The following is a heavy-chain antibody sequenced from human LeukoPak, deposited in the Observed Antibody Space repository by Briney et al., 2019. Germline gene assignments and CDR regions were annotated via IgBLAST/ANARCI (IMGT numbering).Heavy chain of an antibody. CDR1: GFTVSSNY. D-gene: IGHD6-13*01. Sequence: GGSLRLSCAVSGFTVSSNYMSWVRQAPGKGLEWVSVIYSGGSTYYADSVKGRFTISRDNSKNTLYLQMNSLRAEDTAVYYCARGAAAAADFDYWGQGTLVTVSS. CDR2: IYSGGST. CDR3: ARGAAAAADFDY. J-gene: IGHJ4*02. V-gene: IGHV3-66*01.